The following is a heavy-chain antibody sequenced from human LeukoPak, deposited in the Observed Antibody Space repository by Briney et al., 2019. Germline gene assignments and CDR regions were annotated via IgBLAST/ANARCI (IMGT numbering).Heavy chain of an antibody. Sequence: GGSLRLSCAASGFTFSSYAMSWVRQAPGKGLEWVSAISGSGGSTYYADSVKGRFTISRDNSKNTLYLQMNSLRAEDTAVYYCAKGLDFWSGYSSHYFDYWGQGTLVTVSS. V-gene: IGHV3-23*01. D-gene: IGHD3-3*01. J-gene: IGHJ4*02. CDR3: AKGLDFWSGYSSHYFDY. CDR2: ISGSGGST. CDR1: GFTFSSYA.